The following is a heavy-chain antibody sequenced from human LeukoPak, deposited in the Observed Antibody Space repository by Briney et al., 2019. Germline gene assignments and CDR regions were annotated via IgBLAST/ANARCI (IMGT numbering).Heavy chain of an antibody. Sequence: GGSLRLSCAASGFTFSSYGMHWVRQAPGKGLEWVAFIRYDGSNKYYADSVKGRFTISRDNSKNTLYLQMNSLRAEDTAVYYCAKDSGYCSSTSCYTTALDYWGQGTLVTVSS. CDR1: GFTFSSYG. CDR2: IRYDGSNK. V-gene: IGHV3-30*02. D-gene: IGHD2-2*02. J-gene: IGHJ4*02. CDR3: AKDSGYCSSTSCYTTALDY.